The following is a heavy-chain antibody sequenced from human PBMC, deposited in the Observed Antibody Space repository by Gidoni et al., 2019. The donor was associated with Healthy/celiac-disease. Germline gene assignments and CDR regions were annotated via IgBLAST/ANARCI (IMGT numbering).Heavy chain of an antibody. Sequence: EVQLVESGGGLVKPGGSLRLSCSASGFTFSSYSMNWVRQAPGKGLEWVSSMSSSSSYRYYADSVKGRFTISRDNAKNSLYLQMNSLRAEDTAVYYCARYDFWSGLDYWGQGTLVTVSS. V-gene: IGHV3-21*01. CDR2: MSSSSSYR. CDR1: GFTFSSYS. CDR3: ARYDFWSGLDY. D-gene: IGHD3-3*01. J-gene: IGHJ4*02.